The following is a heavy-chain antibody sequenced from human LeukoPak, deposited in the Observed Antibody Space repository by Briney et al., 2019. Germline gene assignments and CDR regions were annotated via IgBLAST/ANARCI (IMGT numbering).Heavy chain of an antibody. CDR3: TRTPWGYQLSNPLYYFDY. D-gene: IGHD2-2*01. J-gene: IGHJ4*02. V-gene: IGHV3-49*04. CDR1: GFTFGDYA. CDR2: IRSKAYGGTT. Sequence: GGSLRLSCTASGFTFGDYAMSWVRQAPGKGLEGVGFIRSKAYGGTTEYAASVKGRFTISRDDSKSIAHLQMNSLKTEDTAVYYCTRTPWGYQLSNPLYYFDYWGQGTLVTVSS.